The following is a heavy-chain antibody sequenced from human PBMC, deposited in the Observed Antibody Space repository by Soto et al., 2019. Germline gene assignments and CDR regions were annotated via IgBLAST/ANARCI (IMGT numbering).Heavy chain of an antibody. V-gene: IGHV4-4*07. D-gene: IGHD3-10*01. J-gene: IGHJ6*02. CDR1: GDSFSRYY. CDR3: ARDDYGSARIDV. CDR2: IYPSGTT. Sequence: QVQLQESGPGLVKPSETLSLTCTVSGDSFSRYYWSWIRQPAGKGLEWIGRIYPSGTTNYNPSLKSRLTSSRDTSKNQFSLSLKSVTAADTAVYFCARDDYGSARIDVWGQGTTVIVSS.